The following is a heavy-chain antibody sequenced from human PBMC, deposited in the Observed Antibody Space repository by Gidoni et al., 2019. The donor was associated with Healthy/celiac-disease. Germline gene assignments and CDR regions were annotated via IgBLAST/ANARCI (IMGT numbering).Heavy chain of an antibody. Sequence: EVQLVESGGGLVQPGGSLRLSCAASGFTVSSNYMSWVRQAPGKGLEWVSVIYSGGSTYYADSVKGRFTISRDNSKNTLYLQMNSLRAEDTAVYYCARAGDYGETGGYAFDIWGQGTMVTVSS. V-gene: IGHV3-66*02. CDR2: IYSGGST. D-gene: IGHD4-17*01. J-gene: IGHJ3*02. CDR3: ARAGDYGETGGYAFDI. CDR1: GFTVSSNY.